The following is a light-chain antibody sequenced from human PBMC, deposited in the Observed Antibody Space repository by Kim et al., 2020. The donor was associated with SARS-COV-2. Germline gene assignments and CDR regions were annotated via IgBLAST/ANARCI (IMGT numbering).Light chain of an antibody. J-gene: IGKJ2*01. CDR1: QTLTSSY. CDR2: DAS. V-gene: IGKV3-20*01. Sequence: EIVLTQSPDSVSWSPGEVATLSCRASQTLTSSYLAWYQQRPGQPPRLLIHDASTRATGIPDRFSGSGSGTDFTLTISRLEPEDSAIYFCQQYGGSPPYTFGRGTKLEI. CDR3: QQYGGSPPYT.